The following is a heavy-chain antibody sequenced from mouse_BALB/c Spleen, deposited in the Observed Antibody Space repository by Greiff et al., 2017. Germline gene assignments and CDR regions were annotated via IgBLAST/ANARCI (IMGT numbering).Heavy chain of an antibody. V-gene: IGHV14-4*02. CDR2: IDPENGDT. D-gene: IGHD1-1*01. J-gene: IGHJ2*01. CDR3: NVITTVVPYFDY. CDR1: GFNIKDYY. Sequence: EVQLQQSGAELVRSGASVKLSCTASGFNIKDYYMHWVKQRPEQGLEWIGWIDPENGDTEYAPKFQGKATMTADTSSNTAYLQLSSLTSEDTAVYYCNVITTVVPYFDYWGQGTTLTVSS.